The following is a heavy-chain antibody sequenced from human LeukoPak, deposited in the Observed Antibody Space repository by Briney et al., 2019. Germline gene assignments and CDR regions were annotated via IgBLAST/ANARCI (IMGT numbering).Heavy chain of an antibody. V-gene: IGHV4-59*12. Sequence: SETLSLTCTVSGGSINYYYWMWIRQPPGKGLEWIGYIYYSGGTHYNPSLKSRVTMLVDTSKNQFSLKLSSVTAADTAVYYCASRSYSGSFELSYYFDYWGQGTLVTVSS. J-gene: IGHJ4*02. CDR1: GGSINYYY. CDR3: ASRSYSGSFELSYYFDY. CDR2: IYYSGGT. D-gene: IGHD1-26*01.